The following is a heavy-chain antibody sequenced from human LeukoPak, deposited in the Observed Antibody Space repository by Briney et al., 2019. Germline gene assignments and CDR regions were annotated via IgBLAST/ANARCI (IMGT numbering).Heavy chain of an antibody. J-gene: IGHJ6*02. V-gene: IGHV4-34*01. D-gene: IGHD3-10*01. CDR2: INHSGST. CDR1: GGSFSGYY. CDR3: ARWYYYGSGSYYQGLYYYYGMDV. Sequence: SETLSLTCAVYGGSFSGYYWSWIRQPPGKGLEWIGEINHSGSTNYNPSLKSRVTISVDTSKNQFSLKLSSVTAADTAVYYCARWYYYGSGSYYQGLYYYYGMDVWGQGTTVTVSS.